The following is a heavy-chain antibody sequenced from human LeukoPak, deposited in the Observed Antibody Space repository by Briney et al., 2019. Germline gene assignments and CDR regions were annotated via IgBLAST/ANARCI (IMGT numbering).Heavy chain of an antibody. Sequence: GGSLRLSCAASGFTFSRFWMSWVRQAPGKGLEWVANIKEDGSEKYYVDSVKGRFTISRDNAKNSLYLQMNSLRAEDTAVYYCARAYYYDSSGYYYQYYYYYMDVWGKGTTVTISS. V-gene: IGHV3-7*01. CDR3: ARAYYYDSSGYYYQYYYYYMDV. CDR1: GFTFSRFW. D-gene: IGHD3-22*01. CDR2: IKEDGSEK. J-gene: IGHJ6*03.